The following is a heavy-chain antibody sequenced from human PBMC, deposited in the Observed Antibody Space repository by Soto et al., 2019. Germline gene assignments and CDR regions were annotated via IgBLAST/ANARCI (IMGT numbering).Heavy chain of an antibody. CDR1: GGSFSGYY. CDR3: ARGGGYGEYYDMDV. Sequence: QVQLQQWGAGLLKPSETLSLTCAVYGGSFSGYYWGWIRQPPGKGLEWIGEINHSGSTNYDPSLKSRVTISVDTSKNQFSLKLSSVTAADTAVYYCARGGGYGEYYDMDVWGQGTTVTVSS. J-gene: IGHJ6*02. V-gene: IGHV4-34*01. CDR2: INHSGST. D-gene: IGHD5-12*01.